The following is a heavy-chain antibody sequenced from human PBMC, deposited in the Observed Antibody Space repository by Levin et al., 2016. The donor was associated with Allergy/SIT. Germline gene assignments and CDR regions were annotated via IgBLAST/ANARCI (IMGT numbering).Heavy chain of an antibody. CDR2: IKQDGSEK. Sequence: GGSLRLSCAASGFTFSSYWMSWVRQAPGKGLEWVANIKQDGSEKYYVDSVKGRFTISRDNAKNSLYLQMNSLRAEDTAVYYCARDRRITMIVVGPCDYWGQGTLVTVSS. D-gene: IGHD3-22*01. J-gene: IGHJ4*02. CDR1: GFTFSSYW. CDR3: ARDRRITMIVVGPCDY. V-gene: IGHV3-7*01.